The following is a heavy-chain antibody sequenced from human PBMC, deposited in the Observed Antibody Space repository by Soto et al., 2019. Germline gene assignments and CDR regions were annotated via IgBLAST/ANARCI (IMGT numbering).Heavy chain of an antibody. J-gene: IGHJ6*03. CDR3: ASSAAAGTDYYYYYYMDV. Sequence: GGSLRLSCAASGFTVSSNYMSWARQAPGKGLEWVSVIYSGGSTYYADSVKGRFTISRDNSKNTLYLQMNSLRAEDTAVYYCASSAAAGTDYYYYYYMDVWGKGTTVTVSS. D-gene: IGHD6-13*01. CDR2: IYSGGST. V-gene: IGHV3-66*01. CDR1: GFTVSSNY.